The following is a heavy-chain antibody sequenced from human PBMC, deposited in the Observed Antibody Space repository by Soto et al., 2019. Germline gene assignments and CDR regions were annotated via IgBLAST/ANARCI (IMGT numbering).Heavy chain of an antibody. D-gene: IGHD6-13*01. Sequence: PGGSLRLSCAASGFTFSNFWMHWVRQAPGKGLVWVSRISSDGSTTNYADSVRGRFTMSRDNAKNTLYLQMNSLKAEDTAVYYCAREEPISSWSPLDYWGPGTLVTVSS. J-gene: IGHJ4*02. V-gene: IGHV3-74*01. CDR1: GFTFSNFW. CDR2: ISSDGSTT. CDR3: AREEPISSWSPLDY.